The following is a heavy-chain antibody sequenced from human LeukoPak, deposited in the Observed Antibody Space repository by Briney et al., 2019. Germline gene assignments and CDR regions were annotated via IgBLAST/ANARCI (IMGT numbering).Heavy chain of an antibody. CDR2: TKPDGSEK. CDR3: ATDGYSSARDY. J-gene: IGHJ4*02. V-gene: IGHV3-7*01. Sequence: GGSLRLSCRASGFSFNNYWMSWVRQAPGKGLEWVANTKPDGSEKYYVDSVRGRFTISRDNAKNLLYLQMSNLRAEDTAVYYCATDGYSSARDYWGQGTLVSVSS. D-gene: IGHD6-25*01. CDR1: GFSFNNYW.